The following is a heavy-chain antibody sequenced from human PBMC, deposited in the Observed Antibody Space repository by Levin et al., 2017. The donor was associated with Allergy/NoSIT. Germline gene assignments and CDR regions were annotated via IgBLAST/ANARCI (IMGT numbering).Heavy chain of an antibody. V-gene: IGHV4-39*01. Sequence: SETLSLTCTVSGGSISSSGYYWGWIRQPPGKGLEWIGSIYYSGSTYYNPSLKSRAIISVDTSKNQLSLKLSSVTAADTAVYYCSAATGKLLNMDVWGKGTTVTVSS. D-gene: IGHD6-13*01. J-gene: IGHJ6*03. CDR2: IYYSGST. CDR3: SAATGKLLNMDV. CDR1: GGSISSSGYY.